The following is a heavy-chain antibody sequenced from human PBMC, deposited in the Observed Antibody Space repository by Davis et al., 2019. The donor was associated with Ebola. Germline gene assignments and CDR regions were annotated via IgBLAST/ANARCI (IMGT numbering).Heavy chain of an antibody. J-gene: IGHJ4*02. CDR3: ARDTIHYYYDSSGYYYSWRDRDKYLDY. D-gene: IGHD3-22*01. V-gene: IGHV3-21*01. CDR2: ISSSSSYI. Sequence: GGSLRLSCAASGFTFSSYSMNWVRQAPGKGLEWVSSISSSSSYIYYADSVKGRFTISRDNAKNSLYLQMNSLRAEDTAVYYCARDTIHYYYDSSGYYYSWRDRDKYLDYWGQGTLVTVSS. CDR1: GFTFSSYS.